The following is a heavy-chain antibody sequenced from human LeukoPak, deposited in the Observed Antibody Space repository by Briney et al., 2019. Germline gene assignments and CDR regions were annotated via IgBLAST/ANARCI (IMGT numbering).Heavy chain of an antibody. D-gene: IGHD4-17*01. V-gene: IGHV1-46*01. J-gene: IGHJ5*02. CDR3: ARRGEDYGDYGGWFDP. Sequence: GASVKVSCKASGYTFTSYYMHWVRQAPGQGLEWMGIINPSGGSTSYAQKFQGRVTMTRDTSTSTVYMELSSLRSEDTAVYYRARRGEDYGDYGGWFDPWGQGTLVTVSS. CDR2: INPSGGST. CDR1: GYTFTSYY.